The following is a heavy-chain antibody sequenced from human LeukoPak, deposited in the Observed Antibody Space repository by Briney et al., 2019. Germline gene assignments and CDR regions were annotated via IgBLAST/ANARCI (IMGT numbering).Heavy chain of an antibody. CDR3: VRDTSNYGMDV. V-gene: IGHV3-30*03. Sequence: GGSLRLSCAASGFTFNNYGMHWVRQAPGKGLEWVAVISLDGSNKYYAESVKGRFTISRDNSKNTLYLQMNSLRAEDTAVYYCVRDTSNYGMDVWGQGTTVTVSS. CDR1: GFTFNNYG. CDR2: ISLDGSNK. J-gene: IGHJ6*02. D-gene: IGHD2-2*01.